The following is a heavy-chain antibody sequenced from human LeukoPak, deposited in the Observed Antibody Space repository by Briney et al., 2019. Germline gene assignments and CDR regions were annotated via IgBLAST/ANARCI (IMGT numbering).Heavy chain of an antibody. D-gene: IGHD4-11*01. CDR2: IYPGDSDT. CDR3: ARLRSRYSNIDY. J-gene: IGHJ4*02. Sequence: GESLKISCEASGYTFTPYWIAWVRQMPGKGLEWMGIIYPGDSDTKYSPSFQGQDTISADKSISTAYLQWSSLKASDTAMYYCARLRSRYSNIDYWGQGTLVTVSS. V-gene: IGHV5-51*01. CDR1: GYTFTPYW.